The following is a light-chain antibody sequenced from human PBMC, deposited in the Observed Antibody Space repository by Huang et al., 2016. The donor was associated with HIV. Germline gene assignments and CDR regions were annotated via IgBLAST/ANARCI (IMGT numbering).Light chain of an antibody. CDR1: QCVSSSSTIKDY. V-gene: IGKV4-1*01. CDR3: QQYYSSPQT. J-gene: IGKJ1*01. CDR2: WAS. Sequence: DIIMTQSPDSLAVSLGERATLNCRSSQCVSSSSTIKDYMAWFQQKPGQPTRLLLFWASTREAGVPDRVCGSGSGTHFTLTIANLEAEDAAIYYCQQYYSSPQTFGQGTRVEVK.